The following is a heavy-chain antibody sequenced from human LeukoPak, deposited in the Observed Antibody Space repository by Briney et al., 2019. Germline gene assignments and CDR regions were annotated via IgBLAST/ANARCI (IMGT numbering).Heavy chain of an antibody. J-gene: IGHJ6*02. CDR1: GYTFTSYG. D-gene: IGHD2-2*01. CDR3: ARALDSLYCSSTSCYPDFRRSYYYYGMDV. CDR2: ISAYNGNT. Sequence: ASVKVSCKASGYTFTSYGISWVRQAPGQGLEWMGWISAYNGNTNYAQKLQGRVTMTTDTSTSPTYMELRSLRSDDTAVYYCARALDSLYCSSTSCYPDFRRSYYYYGMDVWGQGTTVTVSS. V-gene: IGHV1-18*01.